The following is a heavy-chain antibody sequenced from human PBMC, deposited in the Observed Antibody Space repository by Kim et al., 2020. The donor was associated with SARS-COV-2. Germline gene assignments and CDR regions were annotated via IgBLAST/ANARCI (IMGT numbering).Heavy chain of an antibody. J-gene: IGHJ5*02. D-gene: IGHD3-22*01. Sequence: GGSLRLSCAASGFTFSSYGMHWVRQAPGKGLEWVAVISYDGSNKYYADSVKGRFTISRDNSKNTLYLQMNSLRAEDTAVYYCAKDIYDSSGWGSNWFDPWGQGTLVTVSS. V-gene: IGHV3-30*18. CDR2: ISYDGSNK. CDR3: AKDIYDSSGWGSNWFDP. CDR1: GFTFSSYG.